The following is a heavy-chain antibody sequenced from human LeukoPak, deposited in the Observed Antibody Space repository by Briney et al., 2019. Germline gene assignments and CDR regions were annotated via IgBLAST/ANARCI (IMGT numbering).Heavy chain of an antibody. V-gene: IGHV4-59*08. CDR3: ARSTGYSSGWYNY. J-gene: IGHJ4*02. Sequence: ESSETLSLTCTVSGGSISSYYWSWIRQPPGKGLEWIGYIYYSGSTNYNPSLMSRVTISVDTSKNQFSLKLSSVTAADTAVYYCARSTGYSSGWYNYWGQGTLVTVSS. CDR1: GGSISSYY. D-gene: IGHD6-19*01. CDR2: IYYSGST.